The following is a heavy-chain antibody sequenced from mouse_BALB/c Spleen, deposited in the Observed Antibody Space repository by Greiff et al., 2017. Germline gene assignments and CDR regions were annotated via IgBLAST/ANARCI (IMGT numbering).Heavy chain of an antibody. CDR2: IWGGGST. V-gene: IGHV2-6-5*01. CDR3: AKQRHYGYDYAMDY. CDR1: GFSLTDYG. D-gene: IGHD2-2*01. J-gene: IGHJ4*01. Sequence: QVQLQQSGPGLVAPSQSLSITCTVSGFSLTDYGLSWLRQPPGKGLEWLGVIWGGGSTYYNSALKSRLSISKDNSKSQVFLKMNSLQTDDTAMYYGAKQRHYGYDYAMDYWGQGTSVTVSS.